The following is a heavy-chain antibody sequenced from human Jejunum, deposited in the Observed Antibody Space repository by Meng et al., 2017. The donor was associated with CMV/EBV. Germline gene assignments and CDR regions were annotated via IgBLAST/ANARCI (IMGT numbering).Heavy chain of an antibody. CDR1: GADC. D-gene: IGHD3-22*01. J-gene: IGHJ4*02. V-gene: IGHV3-74*01. Sequence: GADCSHWVRQVPGKGLVWVARICNDGSNEKYADSVKGRVTIFRDNAKNSFFLHMNSLRGEDSAMYYCARSLKASYSSGWSTTLEYWGQGTLVTVSS. CDR2: ICNDGSNE. CDR3: ARSLKASYSSGWSTTLEY.